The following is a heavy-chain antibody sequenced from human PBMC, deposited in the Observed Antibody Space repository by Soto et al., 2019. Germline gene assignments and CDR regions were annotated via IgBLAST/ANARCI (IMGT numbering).Heavy chain of an antibody. J-gene: IGHJ4*02. CDR2: ISYDGSNK. CDR3: ANTKGYCSGGSCYSGAFDY. Sequence: ESGGGVVQPGRSLRLSCAASGFTFSSYGMHWVRQAPGKGLEWVAVISYDGSNKYYADSVKGRFTISRDNSKNTLYLQMNSLRAEDTAVYYCANTKGYCSGGSCYSGAFDYWGQGTLVTVSS. CDR1: GFTFSSYG. D-gene: IGHD2-15*01. V-gene: IGHV3-30*18.